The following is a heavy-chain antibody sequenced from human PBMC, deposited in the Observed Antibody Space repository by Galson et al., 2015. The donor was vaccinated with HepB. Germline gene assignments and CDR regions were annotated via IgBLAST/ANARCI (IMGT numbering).Heavy chain of an antibody. CDR3: ARGDYEGDY. D-gene: IGHD4-17*01. V-gene: IGHV3-23*01. J-gene: IGHJ4*02. CDR1: GFTFTSYA. CDR2: VNRSGGNT. Sequence: SLGLACAASGFTFTSYAMTWGRQAPGKGLEWVSTVNRSGGNTFYADYVKGRFTISKDNSKNTLYLQMNSLRAEDTAVYYCARGDYEGDYWGQGTLVTVSS.